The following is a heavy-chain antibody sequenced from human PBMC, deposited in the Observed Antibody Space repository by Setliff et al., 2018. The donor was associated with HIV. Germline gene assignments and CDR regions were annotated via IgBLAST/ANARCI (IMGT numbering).Heavy chain of an antibody. Sequence: PSETLSLTCAVYGGSFSGYYWNWIRQPPGKGLEWIGEIIHSGGTNYNPSLKSRVTISVDTSKNQFSLKLSSVTAADTAVYYCARRSGYAEDYWGQGTLVTSP. CDR2: IIHSGGT. CDR1: GGSFSGYY. D-gene: IGHD5-12*01. J-gene: IGHJ4*02. CDR3: ARRSGYAEDY. V-gene: IGHV4-34*12.